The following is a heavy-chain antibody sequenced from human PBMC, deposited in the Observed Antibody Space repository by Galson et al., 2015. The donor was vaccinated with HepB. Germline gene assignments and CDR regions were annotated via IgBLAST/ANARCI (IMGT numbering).Heavy chain of an antibody. Sequence: SLRLSCAASGFTFSSYSMNWVRQAPGKGLEWVSSISSSSSYIYYADSVKGRFTISRDNSKNTLYLQMNSLRAEDTAVYYCAKSKTSGYYDAFDIWGQGTMVTVSS. V-gene: IGHV3-21*04. D-gene: IGHD3-22*01. CDR1: GFTFSSYS. CDR3: AKSKTSGYYDAFDI. CDR2: ISSSSSYI. J-gene: IGHJ3*02.